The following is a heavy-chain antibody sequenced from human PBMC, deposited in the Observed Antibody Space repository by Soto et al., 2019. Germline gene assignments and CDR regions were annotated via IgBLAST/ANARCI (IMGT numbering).Heavy chain of an antibody. Sequence: QVQLVESGGGVVQPGRSLRLSCAASGFTFSSYGMHWVRQAPGKGLEWVAVIGYDGSNKYYADSVKGRFTISRDNSKNTLYLQMNSLRAEDTAVYYCARPKQYCGGDCYPYYFDYWGQGTLVTVSS. CDR2: IGYDGSNK. CDR1: GFTFSSYG. D-gene: IGHD2-21*01. J-gene: IGHJ4*02. CDR3: ARPKQYCGGDCYPYYFDY. V-gene: IGHV3-33*01.